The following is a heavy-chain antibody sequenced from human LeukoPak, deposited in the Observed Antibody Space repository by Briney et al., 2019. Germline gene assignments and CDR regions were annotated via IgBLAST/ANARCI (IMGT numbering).Heavy chain of an antibody. Sequence: SQTLSLTCAISGDSVSSNSAARNWIRQSPSRGLEWLGRTYYRSKWYNDYAVSVKSRITINPDTSKNQFSLQLNSVTPEDTAVYYCARVERFGSSWYGDWFDPWGQGTLVTVSS. J-gene: IGHJ5*02. V-gene: IGHV6-1*01. D-gene: IGHD6-13*01. CDR2: TYYRSKWYN. CDR3: ARVERFGSSWYGDWFDP. CDR1: GDSVSSNSAA.